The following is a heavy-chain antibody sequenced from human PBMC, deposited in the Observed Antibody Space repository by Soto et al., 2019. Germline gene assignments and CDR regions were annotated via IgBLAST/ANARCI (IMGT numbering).Heavy chain of an antibody. CDR3: AKGVELDV. CDR1: GFSFSSFA. Sequence: EVLLLESGGGLVQPGGSLRLSCEASGFSFSSFAMNWVRQGPGKGLEWVSAIGDSGASTYYADSVKGRFTISRDNSRNTLYLQLNTLTAEVTAVYYCAKGVELDVWGNGTTVTVSS. CDR2: IGDSGAST. V-gene: IGHV3-23*01. D-gene: IGHD1-26*01. J-gene: IGHJ6*04.